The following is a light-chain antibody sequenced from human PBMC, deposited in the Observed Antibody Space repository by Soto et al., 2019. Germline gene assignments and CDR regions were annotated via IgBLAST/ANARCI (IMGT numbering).Light chain of an antibody. Sequence: DIQITHSPSTLSASVLYRVNITCRASQTISSWLAWYQQKPGKAPKLLIYKASTLKSGVPSRFSGSGSGTEFTLTISSLQPDDFATYYCQQYDKYWTFGQGTKVDNK. V-gene: IGKV1-5*03. CDR3: QQYDKYWT. CDR2: KAS. J-gene: IGKJ1*01. CDR1: QTISSW.